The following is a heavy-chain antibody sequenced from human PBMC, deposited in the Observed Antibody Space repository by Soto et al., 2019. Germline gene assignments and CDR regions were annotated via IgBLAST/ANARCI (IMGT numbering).Heavy chain of an antibody. CDR2: IYWDDDK. CDR1: GFSLSTSGAG. J-gene: IGHJ3*02. CDR3: ARRQIPLFGVVIVRTDAFDI. D-gene: IGHD3-3*01. V-gene: IGHV2-5*02. Sequence: QITLKESGPTLVKPTQTLTLTCTFSGFSLSTSGAGVGWIRQPPGKALEWLALIYWDDDKRYSPSLQSRLTITKDTSKSQVVLTMINMDPVDTATYYCARRQIPLFGVVIVRTDAFDIWGQGTMVTVSS.